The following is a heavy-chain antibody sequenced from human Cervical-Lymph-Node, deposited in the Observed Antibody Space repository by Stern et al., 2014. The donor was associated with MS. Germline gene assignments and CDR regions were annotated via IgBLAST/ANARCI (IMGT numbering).Heavy chain of an antibody. CDR3: ARDSSSWYAIDY. CDR2: ISSSSSYI. Sequence: VQLVESGGGLVKHGGSLRLSCAASGFTFSSYSMNWVRQAPGKGLEWVSYISSSSSYIYYAGSVKGRFPISRDNAKNSLYLQMNSLRAEDTAVYYCARDSSSWYAIDYWGQGTLVTVSS. J-gene: IGHJ4*02. CDR1: GFTFSSYS. D-gene: IGHD6-13*01. V-gene: IGHV3-21*01.